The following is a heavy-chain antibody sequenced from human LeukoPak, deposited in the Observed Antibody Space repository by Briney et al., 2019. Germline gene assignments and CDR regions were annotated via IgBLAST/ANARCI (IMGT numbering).Heavy chain of an antibody. V-gene: IGHV3-48*03. Sequence: PGGSLRLSCAASRFTFSSYEMIWVRQAPGKGLEWVSYINRSGATTYYVDSVKGRFTISRDNAKNSLFLQMNSLRAEDTGVYYCARKDSGWHLYWGQGTLVTVSS. J-gene: IGHJ4*02. CDR1: RFTFSSYE. CDR3: ARKDSGWHLY. CDR2: INRSGATT. D-gene: IGHD6-19*01.